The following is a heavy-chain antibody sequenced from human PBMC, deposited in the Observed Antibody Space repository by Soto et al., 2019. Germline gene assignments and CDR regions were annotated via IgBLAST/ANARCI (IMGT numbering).Heavy chain of an antibody. V-gene: IGHV4-31*03. CDR2: IYYSGST. CDR1: GGSISSGGYY. Sequence: PSETLSLTCTVSGGSISSGGYYWSWIRQHPGKGLEWIGYIYYSGSTYYNPSLKSRVTISVDTSKNQFSLKLSSVTAADTAVYYCARVHLITIFGVVIQTFDYWGQGTLVTVSS. J-gene: IGHJ4*02. D-gene: IGHD3-3*01. CDR3: ARVHLITIFGVVIQTFDY.